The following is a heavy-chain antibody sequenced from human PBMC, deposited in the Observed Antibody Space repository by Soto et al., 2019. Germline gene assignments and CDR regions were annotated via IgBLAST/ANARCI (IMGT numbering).Heavy chain of an antibody. CDR1: GYSFTSYW. D-gene: IGHD5-12*01. CDR2: IDPSDSYT. CDR3: ARLSSGYDWDYYGMDV. Sequence: PGESLKISCKGSGYSFTSYWISWVRQMPGKGLEWMGRIDPSDSYTNYSPSFQGHVTISADKSISTAYLQWSSLKASDTAMYYCARLSSGYDWDYYGMDVWGQGTTVTVSS. J-gene: IGHJ6*02. V-gene: IGHV5-10-1*01.